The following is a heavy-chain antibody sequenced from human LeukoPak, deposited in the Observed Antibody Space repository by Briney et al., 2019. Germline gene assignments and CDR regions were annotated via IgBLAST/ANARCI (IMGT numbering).Heavy chain of an antibody. CDR3: ARGTATDPGVDY. CDR2: IKEDGSEE. V-gene: IGHV3-7*03. CDR1: GFTFSSYW. J-gene: IGHJ4*02. D-gene: IGHD3-10*01. Sequence: GGSLRLSCAASGFTFSSYWMNWLRQAPGKGLEWVATIKEDGSEEYYVDSVKGRFTISRDNAKNSLYLQMNSLRVEDTAVYYCARGTATDPGVDYWGQGTLVTVSS.